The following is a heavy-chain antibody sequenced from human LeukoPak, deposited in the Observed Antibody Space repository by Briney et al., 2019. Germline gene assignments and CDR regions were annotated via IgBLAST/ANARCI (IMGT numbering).Heavy chain of an antibody. V-gene: IGHV1-8*01. D-gene: IGHD6-19*01. Sequence: GASVKVSRKASGYTFSSYDINWVRQATGQGLEWMGWMNPNSGNTGYAQKFQGRLNMTRNTSIGTAYMELSSLRSDDTAVYYCARRVGSGWPVQHWGQGTLVTVSS. CDR3: ARRVGSGWPVQH. CDR1: GYTFSSYD. CDR2: MNPNSGNT. J-gene: IGHJ1*01.